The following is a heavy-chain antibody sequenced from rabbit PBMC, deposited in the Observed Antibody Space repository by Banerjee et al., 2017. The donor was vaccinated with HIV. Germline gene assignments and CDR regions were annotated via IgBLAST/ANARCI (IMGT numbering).Heavy chain of an antibody. D-gene: IGHD8-1*01. V-gene: IGHV1S45*01. CDR2: IRVGAADGT. CDR1: GVSFSGSSY. J-gene: IGHJ6*01. Sequence: QEQLVESGGDLVKPGASLTLTCIASGVSFSGSSYMCWVRQAPGKGLEWIACIRVGAADGTWYASWAKGRFTISKTSSTTVTLQMTSLTAADTATYFCARDTGSSFSSYGMDLWGPGTLVTVS. CDR3: ARDTGSSFSSYGMDL.